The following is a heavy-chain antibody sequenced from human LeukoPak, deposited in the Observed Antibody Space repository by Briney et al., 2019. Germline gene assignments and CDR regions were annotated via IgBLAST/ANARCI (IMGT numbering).Heavy chain of an antibody. CDR1: GGSISVYY. Sequence: SETLSLTCTVSGGSISVYYWSWSPQPPGKGLEWIGYIHYSWSTHYKPSLNRRVTISVDTSKNQVSLKLRSVTAADTAVYYCARTTEGYAGGPGYSYYYYMDVWGKGTTVTISS. D-gene: IGHD5-12*01. V-gene: IGHV4-59*01. CDR3: ARTTEGYAGGPGYSYYYYMDV. CDR2: IHYSWST. J-gene: IGHJ6*03.